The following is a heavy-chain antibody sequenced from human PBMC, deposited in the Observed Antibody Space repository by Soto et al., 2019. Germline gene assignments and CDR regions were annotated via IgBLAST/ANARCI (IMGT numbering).Heavy chain of an antibody. CDR2: IYYSGST. D-gene: IGHD1-26*01. CDR3: ARFQWGGDY. CDR1: GGSISSYY. Sequence: QVQLQESGPGLVKPSETLSLTCTVSGGSISSYYWSWIRQPPGKGLEWIGCIYYSGSTNYNPSLKSRVTISVDTSKNQFSLKLSSVTAADTAVYYCARFQWGGDYWGQGTLVTVSS. J-gene: IGHJ4*02. V-gene: IGHV4-59*01.